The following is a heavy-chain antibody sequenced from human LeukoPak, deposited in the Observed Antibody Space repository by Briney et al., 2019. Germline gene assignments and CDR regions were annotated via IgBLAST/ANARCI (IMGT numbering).Heavy chain of an antibody. D-gene: IGHD6-25*01. CDR2: IKQDGSEK. J-gene: IGHJ4*02. CDR3: TTSAARAIES. Sequence: GGSLRLSCAASGFTFSSYWMSWVRQAPGKGLECVANIKQDGSEKYCVDSVRGRFTLSRDNAKTSLYLQMNSLRVEDTVVYYCTTSAARAIESWGQGTLVTVSS. V-gene: IGHV3-7*01. CDR1: GFTFSSYW.